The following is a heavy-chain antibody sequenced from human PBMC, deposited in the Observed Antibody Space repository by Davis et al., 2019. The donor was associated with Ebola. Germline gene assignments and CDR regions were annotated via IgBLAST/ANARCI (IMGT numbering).Heavy chain of an antibody. CDR2: IDPDDSST. J-gene: IGHJ6*02. CDR1: GYTFASYW. CDR3: ARLGGLDV. Sequence: GESLKISCKGSGYTFASYWINWVRQMPGKGLEWMGRIDPDDSSTNYSPSFQGHVTISADKYTNTAYLEWSSLEASDTAMHYCARLGGLDVWGQGTTVTVFS. V-gene: IGHV5-10-1*01.